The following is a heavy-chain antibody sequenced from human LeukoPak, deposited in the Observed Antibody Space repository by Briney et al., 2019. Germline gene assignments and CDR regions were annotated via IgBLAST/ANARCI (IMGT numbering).Heavy chain of an antibody. D-gene: IGHD6-13*01. CDR2: IWSDGSSK. CDR1: GFTFSSYG. J-gene: IGHJ6*02. CDR3: ARGQPPSYYDMDV. Sequence: GSLRLSCAASGFTFSSYGMHWVRQAPGKGLEWVAVIWSDGSSKHYADSVKGRFTISRDNSKNTLYLQMNGLRAEDTALYYCARGQPPSYYDMDVWGQGTTVTVSS. V-gene: IGHV3-33*01.